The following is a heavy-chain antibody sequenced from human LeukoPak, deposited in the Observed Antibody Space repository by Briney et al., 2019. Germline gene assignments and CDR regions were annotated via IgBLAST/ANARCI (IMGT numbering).Heavy chain of an antibody. CDR1: GGSISSGGYY. J-gene: IGHJ5*02. V-gene: IGHV4-31*03. CDR3: AISLWFGELSGHNWFDP. CDR2: IYYSGST. D-gene: IGHD3-10*01. Sequence: SETLSLTCTVSGGSISSGGYYWSWIRQHPGKGLEWIGYIYYSGSTYYNPSLKSRVTISVDTSKNQFSLKLSSVTAADTAVYYCAISLWFGELSGHNWFDPRGQGTLVTVSS.